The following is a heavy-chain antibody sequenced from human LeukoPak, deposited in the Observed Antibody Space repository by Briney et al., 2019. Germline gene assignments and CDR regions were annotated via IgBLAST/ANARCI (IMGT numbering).Heavy chain of an antibody. V-gene: IGHV3-21*01. CDR1: GFTFSSYS. Sequence: GGSLRLSCAASGFTFSSYSMNWVRQAPGKGLEWVSSISSSSNYIYYADSAKGRFTISRDNAKNSMYLQMNSLRAEDTAVYYCASGKHYYYYYMDVWGKGTTVTISS. J-gene: IGHJ6*03. D-gene: IGHD1-26*01. CDR3: ASGKHYYYYYMDV. CDR2: ISSSSNYI.